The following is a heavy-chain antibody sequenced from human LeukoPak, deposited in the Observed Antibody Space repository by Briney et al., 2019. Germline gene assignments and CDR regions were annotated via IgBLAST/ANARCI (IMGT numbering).Heavy chain of an antibody. V-gene: IGHV2-70*04. CDR1: GFSLSTSGMR. Sequence: ESGPALSKPTQTLTLTCTFSGFSLSTSGMRVSWIRQPPGKALEWLARIDWDDDKFYSTSLETRLTISKDTSKNQVVLTMTNMDPVDTATYYCARISEWPYFDYGGQGTLVTVSA. J-gene: IGHJ4*02. D-gene: IGHD3-3*01. CDR3: ARISEWPYFDY. CDR2: IDWDDDK.